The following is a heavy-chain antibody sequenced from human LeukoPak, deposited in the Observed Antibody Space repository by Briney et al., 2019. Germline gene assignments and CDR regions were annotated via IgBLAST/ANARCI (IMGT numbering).Heavy chain of an antibody. CDR3: ARLYGYYYGSGSPRGMDV. CDR1: GYTFTGYY. V-gene: IGHV1-2*02. J-gene: IGHJ6*03. CDR2: INPNSGGT. D-gene: IGHD3-10*01. Sequence: GASVKVSCKASGYTFTGYYMHWVRQAPGQGLEWMGWINPNSGGTNYAQKFQGRVTMTRDTSISTAYMELSRLRSDDTAVYYCARLYGYYYGSGSPRGMDVWGKGTTVTISS.